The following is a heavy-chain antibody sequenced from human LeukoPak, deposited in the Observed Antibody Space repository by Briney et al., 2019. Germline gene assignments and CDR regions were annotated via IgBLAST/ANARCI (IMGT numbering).Heavy chain of an antibody. Sequence: GGSLRLSCAASGFTFTSYSMNWVRQAPGKGLEWVSTISGGGGSTYYADSVKGRFTISRDNSKNTLYLQVNSLRSDDTAVYYCARRLAHGLDNWFDPWGQGTLVTVSS. CDR3: ARRLAHGLDNWFDP. D-gene: IGHD4-17*01. CDR2: ISGGGGST. J-gene: IGHJ5*02. V-gene: IGHV3-23*01. CDR1: GFTFTSYS.